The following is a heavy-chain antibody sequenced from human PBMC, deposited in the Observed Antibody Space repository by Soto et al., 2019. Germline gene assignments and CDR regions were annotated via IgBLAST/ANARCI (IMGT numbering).Heavy chain of an antibody. CDR3: ARPGGYSYGYYYDGMDV. CDR1: GFSFSSYG. D-gene: IGHD5-18*01. J-gene: IGHJ6*02. CDR2: VTSSTI. V-gene: IGHV3-48*02. Sequence: XGSLKLSSTASGFSFSSYGMNWVRQTPGKGLEWASHVTSSTIYYADSVKGRFTISRDNAKNSLYLQMNSLRDEDTAVYYCARPGGYSYGYYYDGMDVWGQGTTVTVSS.